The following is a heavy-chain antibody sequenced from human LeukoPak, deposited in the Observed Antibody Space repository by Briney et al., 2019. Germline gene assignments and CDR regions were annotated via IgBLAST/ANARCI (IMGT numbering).Heavy chain of an antibody. J-gene: IGHJ5*02. Sequence: GESLKISCKGSGYSFTSYWIGWVRQMPGKGLEWMGIIYPGDSDTRYSPSFQGQVTISADKSISTAYLQWSSLKASDTAMYYCARSSGWYPKHPKWFDPWGQGTLVTVSS. CDR3: ARSSGWYPKHPKWFDP. CDR1: GYSFTSYW. V-gene: IGHV5-51*01. D-gene: IGHD6-19*01. CDR2: IYPGDSDT.